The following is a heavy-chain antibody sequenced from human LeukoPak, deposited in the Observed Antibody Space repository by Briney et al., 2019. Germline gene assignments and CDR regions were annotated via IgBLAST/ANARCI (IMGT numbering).Heavy chain of an antibody. V-gene: IGHV3-9*01. J-gene: IGHJ4*02. CDR1: GFTFDNFA. D-gene: IGHD3-9*01. Sequence: GGSLRLSCAASGFTFDNFAMYWVRQAPGKGLEWVSGIDWNSGTIRYADSVKGRSTISRENAKKSLYLQMSDLRPEDTAFYYCAKGGGLHFDWLFDYWGQGVLVTVSS. CDR2: IDWNSGTI. CDR3: AKGGGLHFDWLFDY.